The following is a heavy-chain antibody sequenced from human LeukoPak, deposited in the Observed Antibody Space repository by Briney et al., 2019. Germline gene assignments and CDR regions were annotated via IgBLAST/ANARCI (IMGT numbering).Heavy chain of an antibody. D-gene: IGHD1-14*01. CDR2: IYYSGST. V-gene: IGHV4-59*08. J-gene: IGHJ5*02. CDR1: GESISGFY. Sequence: SETLSLTCTVSGESISGFYWTWIRQPPGKGLEWIGYIYYSGSTNYNPSLKSRVTISVDTSKNQFSLKLRSVTAADTAVYYCARVTSRLGWFDPWGQGTLVTVSS. CDR3: ARVTSRLGWFDP.